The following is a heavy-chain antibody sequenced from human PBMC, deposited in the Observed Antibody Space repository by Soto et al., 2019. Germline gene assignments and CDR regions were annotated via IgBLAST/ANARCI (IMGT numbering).Heavy chain of an antibody. Sequence: EVHLLESGGGLVQPGGSLRLSCAASGFTFSSYAMNWVRQAPGKGLEWVSAISGSGDDTYYIDSVKGRFAISRDNSKNAACLQVISLRDEDTVIDYCAGIFGGSTGLDRNRWGQATQDTVFS. J-gene: IGHJ1*01. D-gene: IGHD3-10*02. CDR2: ISGSGDDT. V-gene: IGHV3-23*01. CDR1: GFTFSSYA. CDR3: AGIFGGSTGLDRNR.